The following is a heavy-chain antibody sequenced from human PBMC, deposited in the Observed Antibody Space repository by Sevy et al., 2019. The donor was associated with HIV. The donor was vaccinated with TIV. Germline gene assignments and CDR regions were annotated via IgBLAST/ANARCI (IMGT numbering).Heavy chain of an antibody. CDR3: ARDNAILTPSAFDI. V-gene: IGHV4-59*13. CDR2: IYYSGTT. J-gene: IGHJ3*02. CDR1: AGSISSYY. D-gene: IGHD3-9*01. Sequence: SETLSLTCSVSAGSISSYYWSWSRQPPGKGLEWIGYIYYSGTTDYNPSLKSTVTISQDKSKKVFSLRLRSVTAADTAVYYCARDNAILTPSAFDIWGQGTMVTVSS.